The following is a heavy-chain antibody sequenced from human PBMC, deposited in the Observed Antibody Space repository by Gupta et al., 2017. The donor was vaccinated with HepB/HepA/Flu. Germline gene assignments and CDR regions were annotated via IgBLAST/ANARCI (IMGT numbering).Heavy chain of an antibody. CDR2: IYYSGST. J-gene: IGHJ5*02. CDR1: GGSISSSSYY. D-gene: IGHD1-26*01. CDR3: ARGTPIGEWELGGTLGNNWFDP. V-gene: IGHV4-39*01. Sequence: QLQLQESGPGLVKPSETLSLTCTVSGGSISSSSYYWGWIRQPPGKGLEWIGSIYYSGSTYYNPSLKSRVTISVDTSKNQFSLKLSSVTAADTAVYYCARGTPIGEWELGGTLGNNWFDPWGQGTLVTVSS.